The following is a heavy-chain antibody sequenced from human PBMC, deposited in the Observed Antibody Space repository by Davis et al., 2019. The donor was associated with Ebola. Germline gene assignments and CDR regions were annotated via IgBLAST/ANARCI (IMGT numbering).Heavy chain of an antibody. Sequence: SETLSLTCTVSGGSISSSSYYWGWIRQPPGKGLEWIGAIYYNGRTYYKSSLEGRVTISLDTSKNQFSLKLRSVTAADTAVYFCARLSGLFSSSSGALYFDLWGRGTLVSVSS. CDR1: GGSISSSSYY. D-gene: IGHD6-6*01. CDR3: ARLSGLFSSSSGALYFDL. CDR2: IYYNGRT. J-gene: IGHJ2*01. V-gene: IGHV4-39*07.